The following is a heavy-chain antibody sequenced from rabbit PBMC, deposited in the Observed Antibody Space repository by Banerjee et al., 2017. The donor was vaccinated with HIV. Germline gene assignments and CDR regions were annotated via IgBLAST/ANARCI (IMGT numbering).Heavy chain of an antibody. D-gene: IGHD2-1*01. CDR1: GFDFSSYG. CDR3: VRVPDSYDDYGDAFDP. CDR2: IDPVFGST. Sequence: QEQLVESGGGLVQPGGSLKLSCKASGFDFSSYGVSWVRQAPGKGLEWIGYIDPVFGSTYYASWVNGRFTISSHNAQNTLYLQLNSLTAADTATYFCVRVPDSYDDYGDAFDPLGPGTLVTVS. V-gene: IGHV1S47*01. J-gene: IGHJ2*01.